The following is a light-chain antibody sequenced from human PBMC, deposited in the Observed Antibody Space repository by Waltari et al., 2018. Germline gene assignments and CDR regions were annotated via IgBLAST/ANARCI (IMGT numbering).Light chain of an antibody. V-gene: IGKV3-20*01. CDR2: GAS. J-gene: IGKJ2*01. CDR3: QQYGSSPPT. Sequence: MVLTQSPGTLSLSPGERATLSCRASQSVSSSYLAWYQQKPGQAPRLLIYGASSRATGIPDRFSGSGSGTDVTLTSSRLEPEDCAVYYCQQYGSSPPTLGQGTKLEIK. CDR1: QSVSSSY.